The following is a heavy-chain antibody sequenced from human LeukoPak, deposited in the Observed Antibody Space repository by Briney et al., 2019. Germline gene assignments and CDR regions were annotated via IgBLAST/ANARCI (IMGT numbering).Heavy chain of an antibody. J-gene: IGHJ3*02. CDR1: GTSVSSGPYY. CDR2: MSSGGSP. Sequence: SEALSLTCTVSGTSVSSGPYYWSWTRQPAGKGLEWIGRMSSGGSPNYIPSLKSRLTISVDTSKNHFSLKLTSVTAADTAVYYCARDNGSGDYRDAFDIWGQGIMVTVSS. CDR3: ARDNGSGDYRDAFDI. V-gene: IGHV4-61*02. D-gene: IGHD4-17*01.